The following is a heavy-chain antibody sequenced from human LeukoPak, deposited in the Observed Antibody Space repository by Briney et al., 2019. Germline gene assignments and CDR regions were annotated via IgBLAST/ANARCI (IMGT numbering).Heavy chain of an antibody. CDR2: IRSKASGGTT. V-gene: IGHV3-49*04. CDR1: GFTFSSYD. Sequence: PGGSLRLSCAASGFTFSSYDMTWVRQAPGKGLEWVGFIRSKASGGTTEYAASVKGRFTISRDDSKSVAYLQMNSLITEDTAVYYCTRCNFGEFYFDYWGQGTLVTVSS. J-gene: IGHJ4*02. D-gene: IGHD3-10*01. CDR3: TRCNFGEFYFDY.